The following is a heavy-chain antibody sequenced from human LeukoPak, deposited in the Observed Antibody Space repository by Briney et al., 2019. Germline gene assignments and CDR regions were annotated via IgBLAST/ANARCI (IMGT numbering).Heavy chain of an antibody. D-gene: IGHD2-2*01. V-gene: IGHV6-1*01. Sequence: SQTLSLTCAISGDSVSSNSVTWNWIRQSPSRGLEWLGSTYYRSTWYSDYAVSVRGRITVNPDTSKNQFSLHLNSVTPEDTAVYYCARRLTQYDCFDPWGQGILVTVSS. CDR1: GDSVSSNSVT. CDR3: ARRLTQYDCFDP. CDR2: TYYRSTWYS. J-gene: IGHJ5*02.